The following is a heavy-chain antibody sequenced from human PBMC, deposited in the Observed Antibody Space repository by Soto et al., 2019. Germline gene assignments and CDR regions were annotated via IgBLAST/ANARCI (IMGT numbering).Heavy chain of an antibody. CDR2: INSDGSST. J-gene: IGHJ6*03. D-gene: IGHD2-15*01. CDR1: GFTFSSYW. CDR3: ARDGVGYCSGGSCYSAYYYYYMDV. Sequence: EVQLVESGGGLVQPGGSLRLSCAASGFTFSSYWMHWVRQAPGKGLVWVSRINSDGSSTSYADSVKGRFIISRDNAKNTLYLQMNSLRAEDTAVYYCARDGVGYCSGGSCYSAYYYYYMDVWGKGTTVTVSS. V-gene: IGHV3-74*01.